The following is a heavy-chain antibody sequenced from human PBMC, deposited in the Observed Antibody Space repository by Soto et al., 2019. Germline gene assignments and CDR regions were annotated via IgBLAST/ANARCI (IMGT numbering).Heavy chain of an antibody. Sequence: QVQLQESGPGLVKPSQTLSLTCTVSGGSISSGGYYWSWIGQHPGKGLEWIGYIYYSGSTYYNPSLTSRVTISVDTSKNQFSLKLSSVTAADTAVYYCARAKKGIAAAENWFNPWGQGTLVTVSS. CDR3: ARAKKGIAAAENWFNP. D-gene: IGHD6-13*01. CDR2: IYYSGST. CDR1: GGSISSGGYY. J-gene: IGHJ5*02. V-gene: IGHV4-31*03.